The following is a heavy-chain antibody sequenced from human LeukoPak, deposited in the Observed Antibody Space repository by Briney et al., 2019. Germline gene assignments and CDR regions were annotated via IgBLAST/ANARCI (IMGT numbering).Heavy chain of an antibody. D-gene: IGHD3-9*01. V-gene: IGHV1-69*13. CDR1: GGTFSSYA. CDR3: ARTEEYYDILTGFDY. CDR2: IIPIFGTT. Sequence: GASVKVSCKASGGTFSSYAISWVRQAPGQGLEWMGGIIPIFGTTNYAQNFQGRVTITADESTGTAYMELSSLRSEDTAVYYCARTEEYYDILTGFDYWGQGTLVTVSS. J-gene: IGHJ4*02.